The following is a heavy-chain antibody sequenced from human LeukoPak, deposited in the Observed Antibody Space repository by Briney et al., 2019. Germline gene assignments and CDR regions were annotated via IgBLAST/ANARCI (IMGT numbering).Heavy chain of an antibody. CDR1: GLPLSSFA. Sequence: GPLRLSFAASGLPLSSFAMHWVRQAPGKGRGGVAIIGVVGGNEHYAASGKGRFTVSRANSKNTLYLQMNSLRPGDRAVYYCAKGECATDYYYYYYMDVWGKGTTVTVSS. CDR2: IGVVGGNE. J-gene: IGHJ6*03. D-gene: IGHD3-10*01. V-gene: IGHV3-30*02. CDR3: AKGECATDYYYYYYMDV.